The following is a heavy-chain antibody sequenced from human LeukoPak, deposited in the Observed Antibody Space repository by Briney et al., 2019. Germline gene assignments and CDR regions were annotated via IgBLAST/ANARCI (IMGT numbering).Heavy chain of an antibody. Sequence: SQTLSLTCAISGDSVSSNSAAWNWIRQSPSRGLEWLGRTYYRSKWYNDYAVSVKSRITINPDTSKNQFSLQLNSVTPEDTAVYYCARVHYYDSSGYYSENGYFDYWGRGTLVTVSS. D-gene: IGHD3-22*01. V-gene: IGHV6-1*01. CDR3: ARVHYYDSSGYYSENGYFDY. J-gene: IGHJ4*02. CDR1: GDSVSSNSAA. CDR2: TYYRSKWYN.